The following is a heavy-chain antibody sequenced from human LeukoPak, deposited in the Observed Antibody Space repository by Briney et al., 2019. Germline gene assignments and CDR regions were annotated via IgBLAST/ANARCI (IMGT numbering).Heavy chain of an antibody. J-gene: IGHJ4*02. D-gene: IGHD2-2*01. V-gene: IGHV4-39*01. CDR1: GGSISSSSYY. Sequence: PSETLSLTCTVSGGSISSSSYYWGWIRQPPGKGLEWIGSIYYSGSTYYNPCLKSRVTISVDTSKNQFSLKLSSVTAADTAVYYCARHSCSSTSCPFDYWGQGTLVTVSS. CDR3: ARHSCSSTSCPFDY. CDR2: IYYSGST.